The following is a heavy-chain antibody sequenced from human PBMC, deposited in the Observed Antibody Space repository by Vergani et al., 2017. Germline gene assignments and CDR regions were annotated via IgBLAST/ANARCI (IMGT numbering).Heavy chain of an antibody. Sequence: EVQLVESGGGLVQPGGSLRLSCAASGITFSDYAVAWVRQAPGKGLEWVSLISASRGSTYYADSCKGRFTISRDNSKKTSYVQMNNLRGDDTAVYYCASARSIWFGPDYWGQGTLVTVSS. V-gene: IGHV3-23*04. D-gene: IGHD3-10*01. J-gene: IGHJ4*02. CDR2: ISASRGST. CDR3: ASARSIWFGPDY. CDR1: GITFSDYA.